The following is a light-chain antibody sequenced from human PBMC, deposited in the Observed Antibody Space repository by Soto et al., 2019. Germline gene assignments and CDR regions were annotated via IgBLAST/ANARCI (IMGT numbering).Light chain of an antibody. CDR3: CSYAASFSWV. Sequence: QSALTQPRSVSGSPGQSVTISCTGTISNVGRYNSVSWYQQHPGKAPKIMISDVNKRPSGVPDRFSGSKSGNTASLTISGLQADDEADYYCCSYAASFSWVFGGGTKVTVL. CDR2: DVN. CDR1: ISNVGRYNS. J-gene: IGLJ3*02. V-gene: IGLV2-11*01.